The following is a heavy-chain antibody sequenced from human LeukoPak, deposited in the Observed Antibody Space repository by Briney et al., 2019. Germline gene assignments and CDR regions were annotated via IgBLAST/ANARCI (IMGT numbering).Heavy chain of an antibody. CDR2: ISSSSSYI. V-gene: IGHV3-21*01. CDR3: ARSLVVATYYYYCMDV. Sequence: PGGSLRLSCAASGFTFSSYSVNWVRRAPGKGLEWVSSISSSSSYIYYADSVKGRFTISRDNAKNSLYLQMNSLRAEDTAVYYCARSLVVATYYYYCMDVWGQGTTVTVSS. CDR1: GFTFSSYS. J-gene: IGHJ6*02. D-gene: IGHD3-22*01.